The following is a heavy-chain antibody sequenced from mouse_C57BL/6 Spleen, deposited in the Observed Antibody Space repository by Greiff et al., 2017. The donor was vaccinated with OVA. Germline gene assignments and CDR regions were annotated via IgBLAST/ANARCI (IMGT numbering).Heavy chain of an antibody. CDR1: GYTFTSYG. D-gene: IGHD1-1*01. Sequence: VKLMESGAELARPGASVKLSCKASGYTFTSYGISWVKQRTGQGLEWIGEIYPRSGNTYYNEKFKGKATLTADKSSSTAYMELRSLTSEDSAVYFCARGGYYYGSSYWYFDVWGTGTTVTVSS. CDR2: IYPRSGNT. V-gene: IGHV1-81*01. J-gene: IGHJ1*03. CDR3: ARGGYYYGSSYWYFDV.